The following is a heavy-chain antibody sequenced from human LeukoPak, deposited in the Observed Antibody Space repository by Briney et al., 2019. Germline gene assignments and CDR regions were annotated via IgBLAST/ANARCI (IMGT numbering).Heavy chain of an antibody. J-gene: IGHJ4*02. CDR2: ISAYNGNT. D-gene: IGHD4-23*01. V-gene: IGHV1-18*01. CDR1: GYTFTSYG. CDR3: ARGSMTTVVTNVDY. Sequence: GASVKVSCKASGYTFTSYGISWVRQAPGQGLEWMGWISAYNGNTNYAQKLQGRITMTTDTSASTAYMELRSLRSDDTAVYYCARGSMTTVVTNVDYWGQGTLVTVSS.